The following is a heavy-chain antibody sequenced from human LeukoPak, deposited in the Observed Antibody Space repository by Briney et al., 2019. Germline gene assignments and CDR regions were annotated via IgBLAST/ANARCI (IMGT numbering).Heavy chain of an antibody. V-gene: IGHV3-21*01. Sequence: GGSLRLSCAASGFTFSTYSMNWGRQAPGKGLEWVSFISSTSSYIYYADSVKGRFTISRDNAKNSLCLQMNSLRAEDTAVYYCAREGRGGSGSPEYHWGQGTLVTVSS. CDR1: GFTFSTYS. CDR2: ISSTSSYI. J-gene: IGHJ5*02. CDR3: AREGRGGSGSPEYH. D-gene: IGHD3-10*01.